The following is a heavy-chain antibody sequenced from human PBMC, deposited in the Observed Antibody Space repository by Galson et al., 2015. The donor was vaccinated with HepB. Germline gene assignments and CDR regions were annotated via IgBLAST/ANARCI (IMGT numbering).Heavy chain of an antibody. D-gene: IGHD6-19*01. CDR2: ISGSGAAT. Sequence: SLRLSCAASGFTFSSYAMSWVRQAPGKGLEWVSAISGSGAATYYADSVRGRFTISRDNSKNTLYLQMNSLRAEDTAVYYCAKAHKNIAVAGYFDYWDQGTLVTVSS. CDR3: AKAHKNIAVAGYFDY. J-gene: IGHJ4*02. CDR1: GFTFSSYA. V-gene: IGHV3-23*01.